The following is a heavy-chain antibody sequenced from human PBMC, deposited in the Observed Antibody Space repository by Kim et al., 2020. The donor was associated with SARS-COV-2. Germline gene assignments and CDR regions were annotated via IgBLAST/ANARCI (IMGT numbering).Heavy chain of an antibody. CDR3: AKAEYNSGWYYFDY. Sequence: GGSLRLSCAASGFTFDDYAMNWVRQAPGKGLEWVSGISWNCGSIGYADSVKGRFTISRDNAKNSLYLQMNSLRAEDTALYYCAKAEYNSGWYYFDYWGQGTLVTVSS. CDR2: ISWNCGSI. CDR1: GFTFDDYA. J-gene: IGHJ4*01. D-gene: IGHD6-19*01. V-gene: IGHV3-9*01.